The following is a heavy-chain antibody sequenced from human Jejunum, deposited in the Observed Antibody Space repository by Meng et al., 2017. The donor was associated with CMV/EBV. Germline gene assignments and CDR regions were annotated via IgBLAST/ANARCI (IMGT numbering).Heavy chain of an antibody. Sequence: SGFALSSWNMNWVLQAPGNGLEWVSSISGNSNYLYYADSLKGRFTISRDNAKNSLYLQMDSLRAEDTAVYYCAKDLYYGDPAAFPLWGQGTMVTVSS. CDR1: GFALSSWN. V-gene: IGHV3-21*01. J-gene: IGHJ3*01. D-gene: IGHD2-21*01. CDR3: AKDLYYGDPAAFPL. CDR2: ISGNSNYL.